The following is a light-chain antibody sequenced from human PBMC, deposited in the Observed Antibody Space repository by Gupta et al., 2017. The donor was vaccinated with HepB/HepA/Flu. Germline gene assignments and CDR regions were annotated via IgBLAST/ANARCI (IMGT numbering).Light chain of an antibody. Sequence: QSALTQPASVSGSTGQSIAISCTGTSSDIGAYNSVSWYQQHPGKAPQLIIYDVNNRPSGVSNRFSGSKSGNTAFLIISGLQAEDEADYFCGSYTRSSTWLFGGGTKVTVL. CDR1: SSDIGAYNS. J-gene: IGLJ2*01. CDR2: DVN. V-gene: IGLV2-14*03. CDR3: GSYTRSSTWL.